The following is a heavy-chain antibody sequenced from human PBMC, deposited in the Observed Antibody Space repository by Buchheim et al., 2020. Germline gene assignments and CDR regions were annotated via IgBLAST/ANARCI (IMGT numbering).Heavy chain of an antibody. D-gene: IGHD3-3*01. CDR2: ISGSGGST. Sequence: VQLVESGGGVVQPGRSLRLSCAASGFIFSSYAMHWVRQAPGKGLEWVSAISGSGGSTYYADSVKGRFTISRDNSKNTVYPQMNSLRAEDTAVYYCANQPLEPLSLEWLFPYWGQGTL. CDR3: ANQPLEPLSLEWLFPY. J-gene: IGHJ4*02. V-gene: IGHV3-23*04. CDR1: GFIFSSYA.